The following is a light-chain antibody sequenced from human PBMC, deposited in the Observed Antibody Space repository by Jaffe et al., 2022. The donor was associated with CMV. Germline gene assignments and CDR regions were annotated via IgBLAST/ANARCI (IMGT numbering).Light chain of an antibody. V-gene: IGKV3-20*01. Sequence: EIVLTQSPGTLSLSPGERVTLSCRASQSVSNSYLAWYQQKPGQAPRLLIYGASSRATGIPDRFSGSGSGTDFTLTISRLEPEDFAVYYCQQYGGSPRTFGQGTKLQIK. CDR2: GAS. CDR3: QQYGGSPRT. CDR1: QSVSNSY. J-gene: IGKJ2*01.